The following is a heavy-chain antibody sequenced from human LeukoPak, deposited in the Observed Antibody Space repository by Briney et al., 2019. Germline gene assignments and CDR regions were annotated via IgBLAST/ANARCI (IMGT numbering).Heavy chain of an antibody. J-gene: IGHJ5*02. CDR2: TRNKANSYTT. V-gene: IGHV3-72*01. CDR3: AFGDYESNWFDP. CDR1: GFTFSDHY. Sequence: GGSLRLSFAASGFTFSDHYMDWVRQAPGKGLEWVGRTRNKANSYTTEYAATVKGRFTISRDDSKNSLYLQMNSLKTEDTAVYYCAFGDYESNWFDPWGQGTLVTVSS. D-gene: IGHD4-17*01.